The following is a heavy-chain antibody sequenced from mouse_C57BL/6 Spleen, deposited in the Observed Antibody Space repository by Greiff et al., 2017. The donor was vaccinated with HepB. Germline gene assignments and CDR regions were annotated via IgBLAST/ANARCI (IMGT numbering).Heavy chain of an antibody. CDR2: IDPSDSYT. Sequence: QVHVKQPGAELVMPGASVKLSCKASGYTFTSYWMHWVKQRPGQGLEWIGEIDPSDSYTNYNQKFKGKSTLTVDKSSSTAYMQLSSLTSEDSAVYYCARRLYSNYFDYWGQGTTLTVSS. J-gene: IGHJ2*01. CDR3: ARRLYSNYFDY. V-gene: IGHV1-69*01. D-gene: IGHD2-5*01. CDR1: GYTFTSYW.